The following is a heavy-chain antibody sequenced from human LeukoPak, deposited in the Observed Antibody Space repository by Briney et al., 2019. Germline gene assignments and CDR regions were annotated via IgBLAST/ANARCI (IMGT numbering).Heavy chain of an antibody. CDR2: ISSCSSTI. CDR1: GFTFSSYS. CDR3: ARAFQGYYFDY. V-gene: IGHV3-48*01. J-gene: IGHJ4*02. Sequence: PGGSLRLSCAASGFTFSSYSMNWVRQAPGKGLEWVSYISSCSSTIYYADSVKGRFTISRDNAKNSLYLQMNSLRAEDTAVYYCARAFQGYYFDYWGQGTLVTVSS.